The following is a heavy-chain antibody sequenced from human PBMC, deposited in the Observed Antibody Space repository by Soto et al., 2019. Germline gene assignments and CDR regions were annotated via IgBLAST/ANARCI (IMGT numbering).Heavy chain of an antibody. CDR3: ARQWQWLMGGWFDP. CDR1: GYSISSSYY. D-gene: IGHD6-19*01. J-gene: IGHJ5*02. CDR2: IYHSGST. Sequence: PSETLSLTCDVSGYSISSSYYWGWIRQPPGKGLEWIGSIYHSGSTYYNSSLKSRVTMSVDTSKNQFSLKLRSVTAADTAVYYCARQWQWLMGGWFDPWGQGTLVTVSS. V-gene: IGHV4-38-2*01.